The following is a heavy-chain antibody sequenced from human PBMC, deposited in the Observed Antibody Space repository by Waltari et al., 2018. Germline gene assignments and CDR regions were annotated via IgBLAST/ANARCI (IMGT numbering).Heavy chain of an antibody. V-gene: IGHV3-30-3*01. CDR3: ASGRVATISTLDY. D-gene: IGHD5-12*01. CDR2: LSYDVSNK. J-gene: IGHJ4*02. Sequence: QVQLVESGGGVVQPGRSLRLSCAASGFTFSSYAMHWVRQAPGKGLEWVAVLSYDVSNKYYAASVKGRFTISRDNSKNTLYLQMNSLRAEDTAVYYCASGRVATISTLDYWGQGTLVTVSS. CDR1: GFTFSSYA.